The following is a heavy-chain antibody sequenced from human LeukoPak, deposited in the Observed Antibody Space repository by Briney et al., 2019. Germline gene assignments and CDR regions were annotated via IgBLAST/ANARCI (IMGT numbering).Heavy chain of an antibody. CDR1: GGSFSSDA. J-gene: IGHJ6*02. Sequence: ASVKVSCKASGGSFSSDAISWVRQAPGQGLEWMGRIIPILGIANYAQKFQGRVTITADKSTSTAYMELSSLRSEDTAVYYCARDRSVVVPAAMVTDYYYYGMDVWGQGTTVTVSS. CDR3: ARDRSVVVPAAMVTDYYYYGMDV. CDR2: IIPILGIA. D-gene: IGHD2-2*01. V-gene: IGHV1-69*04.